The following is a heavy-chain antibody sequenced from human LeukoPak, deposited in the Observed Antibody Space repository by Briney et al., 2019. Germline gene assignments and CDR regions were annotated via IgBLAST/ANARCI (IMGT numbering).Heavy chain of an antibody. CDR3: AKIASVWYEIDS. V-gene: IGHV3-53*01. Sequence: GGSLRLSCAASGFTVSTNSMTWVRQAPEKGLECVSVVYSGNNSFYADSVRGRFTISRDKSKNTLYLQMNSLKVEDTAVYYCAKIASVWYEIDSWGQGTLVTVSS. CDR2: VYSGNNS. J-gene: IGHJ4*02. CDR1: GFTVSTNS. D-gene: IGHD6-19*01.